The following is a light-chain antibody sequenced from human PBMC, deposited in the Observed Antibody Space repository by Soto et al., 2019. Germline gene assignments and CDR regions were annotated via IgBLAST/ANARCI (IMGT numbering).Light chain of an antibody. J-gene: IGKJ1*01. CDR3: QHYKIHSWP. Sequence: IKWTQSAAALSVYLGDRVTITCRASQGISSYLAWYQQKPGKAPKLLIYKASSLESGVPSRFSGSGSGTEFTLTIISLQPDDFTTYYCQHYKIHSWPFCQGAKV. CDR2: KAS. V-gene: IGKV1-5*03. CDR1: QGISSY.